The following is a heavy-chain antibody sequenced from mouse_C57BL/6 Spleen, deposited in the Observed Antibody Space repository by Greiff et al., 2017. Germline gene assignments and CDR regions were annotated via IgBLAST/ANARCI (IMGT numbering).Heavy chain of an antibody. D-gene: IGHD2-12*01. Sequence: EVQGVESGEGLVKPGGSLKLSCAASGFTFSSYAMSWVRQTPEKRLEWVAYISSGGDYIYYADTVKGRFTISRDNARNTLYLQMSSLKSEDTAMYYCTIGRRGYAMDYWGQGTSVTVSS. CDR3: TIGRRGYAMDY. V-gene: IGHV5-9-1*02. J-gene: IGHJ4*01. CDR1: GFTFSSYA. CDR2: ISSGGDYI.